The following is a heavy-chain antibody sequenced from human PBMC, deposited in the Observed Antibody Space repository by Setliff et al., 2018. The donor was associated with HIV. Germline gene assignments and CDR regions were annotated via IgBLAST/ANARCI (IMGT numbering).Heavy chain of an antibody. V-gene: IGHV4-4*08. CDR3: ARAMSSSWYIDGFDV. Sequence: SETLSLTCTVSGGSISSHYWSWNRQPPGKGLEWIGHIYTSGSTNYNPSLKSRVTISVDTSKNRLSLKLSSVTAADAAVYYCARAMSSSWYIDGFDVWGQGTVVTVSS. CDR1: GGSISSHY. J-gene: IGHJ3*01. D-gene: IGHD6-13*01. CDR2: IYTSGST.